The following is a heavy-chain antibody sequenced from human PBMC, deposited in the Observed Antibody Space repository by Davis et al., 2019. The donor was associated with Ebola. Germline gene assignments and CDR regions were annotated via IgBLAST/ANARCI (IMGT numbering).Heavy chain of an antibody. CDR1: GFTFSGHW. D-gene: IGHD7-27*01. J-gene: IGHJ4*02. Sequence: GESLKISCAASGFTFSGHWMHWVRQAPGKGLEWVANIKPDGSEKFYVDSVKGRFTISRDNAKNSLYLQMNSLRAEDTAMYYCAKVPTRDLSPGYWGQGTLVTVSS. V-gene: IGHV3-7*01. CDR2: IKPDGSEK. CDR3: AKVPTRDLSPGY.